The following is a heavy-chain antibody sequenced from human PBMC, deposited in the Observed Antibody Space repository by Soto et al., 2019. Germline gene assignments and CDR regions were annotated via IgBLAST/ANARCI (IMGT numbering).Heavy chain of an antibody. CDR3: GRETQWLNWFDP. D-gene: IGHD6-19*01. V-gene: IGHV3-48*01. Sequence: EVQLVESGGGLVQPGGSLRLSCAASGFTFSNYSMNWVRQAPGKGLEWVSYISSDSTIYYADSVKGRFTISRDNAKNSLYLQLNGLGAEDTAVYYWGRETQWLNWFDPWGQGSLVTVSS. CDR2: ISSDSTI. J-gene: IGHJ5*02. CDR1: GFTFSNYS.